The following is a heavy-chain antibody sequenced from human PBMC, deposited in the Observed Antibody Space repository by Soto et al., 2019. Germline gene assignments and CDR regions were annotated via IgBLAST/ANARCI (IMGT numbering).Heavy chain of an antibody. D-gene: IGHD3-22*01. CDR3: ARADYYYDSSGYYRSLYFDY. J-gene: IGHJ4*02. V-gene: IGHV4-39*01. CDR2: IYYSGST. CDR1: GGSISSSSYY. Sequence: PSETLSLTCTVSGGSISSSSYYWGWIRQPPGKGLEWIGSIYYSGSTYYNPSLKSRVTISVDTSKNQFSLKLSSVTAAETAVYYCARADYYYDSSGYYRSLYFDYWGQGTLVTVSS.